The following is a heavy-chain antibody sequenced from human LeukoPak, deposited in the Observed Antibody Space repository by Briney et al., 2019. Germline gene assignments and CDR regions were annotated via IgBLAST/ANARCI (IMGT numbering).Heavy chain of an antibody. Sequence: SETLSLTCTVSGDSISSGGYSWSWIRQHPGKGLEWIGYIYYSGSTYYNPSLKNRITLSVDTSKNQFSLNLSSVTAADTAVYYCARYCSSTFCRWFDPWGQGTLVTVSS. CDR1: GDSISSGGYS. CDR2: IYYSGST. J-gene: IGHJ5*02. CDR3: ARYCSSTFCRWFDP. D-gene: IGHD2-2*01. V-gene: IGHV4-31*03.